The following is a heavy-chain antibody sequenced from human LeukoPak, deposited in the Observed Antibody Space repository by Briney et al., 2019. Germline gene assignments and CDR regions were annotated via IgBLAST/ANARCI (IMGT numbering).Heavy chain of an antibody. D-gene: IGHD4-23*01. J-gene: IGHJ1*01. V-gene: IGHV1-69*06. CDR1: GGTFSSYA. CDR2: IIPIFGTA. Sequence: GASVKVSCKASGGTFSSYAISWVRQAPGQGLEWMGGIIPIFGTANYAQKFQGRVTITADKSTSTAYMELSSLRSEDTAVYYCARNYGGNSKKYFQHWGQGTLVTVSS. CDR3: ARNYGGNSKKYFQH.